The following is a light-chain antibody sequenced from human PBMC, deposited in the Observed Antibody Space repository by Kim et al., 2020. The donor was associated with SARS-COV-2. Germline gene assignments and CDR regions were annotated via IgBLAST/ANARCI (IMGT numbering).Light chain of an antibody. CDR1: QSVNSGY. CDR2: DVS. Sequence: VLTQSPGTLSLSPGEGATLSCRASQSVNSGYLAWYQQKPGRAPRLLIYDVSSRATGIPDRFSGGGSGTDFTLTISRLEPEDFAVYYCHQYGSSTGTFGQGTKVEIK. J-gene: IGKJ1*01. V-gene: IGKV3-20*01. CDR3: HQYGSSTGT.